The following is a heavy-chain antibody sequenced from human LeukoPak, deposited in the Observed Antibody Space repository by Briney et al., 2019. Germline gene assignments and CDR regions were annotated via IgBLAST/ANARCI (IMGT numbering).Heavy chain of an antibody. Sequence: GGSLRLSCAASGFTFSSYSINWVRQAPGKGLEWVSYISSSSSTIYYADSVKGRFTTSRDNAKNSLYLQMNSLRDEDTAVYYCARDPRIAVAGPYWAFDYWGQGTLVTVSS. CDR2: ISSSSSTI. CDR1: GFTFSSYS. V-gene: IGHV3-48*02. J-gene: IGHJ4*02. D-gene: IGHD6-19*01. CDR3: ARDPRIAVAGPYWAFDY.